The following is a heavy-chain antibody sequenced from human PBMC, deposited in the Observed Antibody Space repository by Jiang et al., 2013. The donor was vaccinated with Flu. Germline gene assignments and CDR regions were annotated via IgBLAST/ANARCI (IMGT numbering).Heavy chain of an antibody. CDR1: GYAFTSYD. Sequence: GAEVKKPGASVKVSCKASGYAFTSYDINWVRQATGQGLEWMGWMNPNSGNTGYAQKFQGRVTMTRNTSISTAYMELSSLRSEDTAVYYCARNPIGWIQLWYYYYYGMDVWGQGTTVTVSS. V-gene: IGHV1-8*01. D-gene: IGHD5-18*01. J-gene: IGHJ6*02. CDR2: MNPNSGNT. CDR3: ARNPIGWIQLWYYYYYGMDV.